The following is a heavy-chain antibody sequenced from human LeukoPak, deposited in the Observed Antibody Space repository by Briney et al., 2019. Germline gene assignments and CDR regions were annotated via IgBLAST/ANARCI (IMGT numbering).Heavy chain of an antibody. CDR3: ARSPHIVVVTSNWFDP. J-gene: IGHJ5*02. CDR2: IYPNSGGT. V-gene: IGHV1-2*06. D-gene: IGHD2-21*02. Sequence: SVKVSCKASGYTFTGYFMRWVRPAAGQGLEWMGRIYPNSGGTNYAQMLQGRVTMTRDTSISTAYIELSRLRSDDTARYFCARSPHIVVVTSNWFDPWGQGTLVTVSS. CDR1: GYTFTGYF.